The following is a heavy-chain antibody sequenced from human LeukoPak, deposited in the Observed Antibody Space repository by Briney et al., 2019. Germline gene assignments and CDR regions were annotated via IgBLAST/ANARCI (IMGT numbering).Heavy chain of an antibody. D-gene: IGHD3-10*01. CDR1: GFIFSHYG. J-gene: IGHJ6*03. CDR3: ATTYYYGSGSYFFYYYYMDV. V-gene: IGHV3-30*02. Sequence: GGSLRLSCAASGFIFSHYGMNWVRQAPGKGLEWVAFIRYDGSNKYYADSVKGRFTISRDNSKNTLYLQMNSLRAEDTAVYYCATTYYYGSGSYFFYYYYMDVWGKGTTVTISS. CDR2: IRYDGSNK.